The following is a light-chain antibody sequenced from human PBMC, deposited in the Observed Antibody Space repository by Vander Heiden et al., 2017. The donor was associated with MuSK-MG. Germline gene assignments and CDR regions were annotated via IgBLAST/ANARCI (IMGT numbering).Light chain of an antibody. CDR2: SAS. V-gene: IGKV1-12*01. CDR3: QQTNTFLHT. CDR1: QGVSRW. J-gene: IGKJ3*01. Sequence: SPMTQSPSSASASVGDRVTFTCRASQGVSRWLAWYQQKPRKAAKLLIYSASTLQSGVPPRFSGSGSGADFTLTISSMQPEDFATDFCQQTNTFLHTCGHGTKVDIK.